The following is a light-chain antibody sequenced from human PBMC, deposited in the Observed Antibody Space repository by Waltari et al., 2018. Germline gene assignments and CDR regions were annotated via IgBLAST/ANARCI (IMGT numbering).Light chain of an antibody. J-gene: IGKJ4*01. V-gene: IGKV2-30*02. CDR3: MQGTHFPLT. CDR1: QSLLHSNGNTY. CDR2: QVS. Sequence: DVVMTQSPLSLPITPGQPASMTCRSSQSLLHSNGNTYLSWFLQKPGQPPRRLIYQVSNRDSGVPDRFSGSGAGPDFTLKISRVEAEDVGIYYCMQGTHFPLTFGGGTRVEIK.